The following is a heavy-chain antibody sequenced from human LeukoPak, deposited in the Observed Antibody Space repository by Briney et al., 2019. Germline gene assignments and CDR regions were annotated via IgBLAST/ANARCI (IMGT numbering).Heavy chain of an antibody. CDR2: ISGSGGST. Sequence: PVGSLRLSCAASGFTFSSYAMSWVRQAPGKGLEWVSAISGSGGSTYYADSVKGRFTISRDNSKNTLYLQMNSLRAEDTAVYYCAKGGDSLLWFGELSHFDYWGQGTLVTVSS. CDR3: AKGGDSLLWFGELSHFDY. D-gene: IGHD3-10*01. J-gene: IGHJ4*02. CDR1: GFTFSSYA. V-gene: IGHV3-23*01.